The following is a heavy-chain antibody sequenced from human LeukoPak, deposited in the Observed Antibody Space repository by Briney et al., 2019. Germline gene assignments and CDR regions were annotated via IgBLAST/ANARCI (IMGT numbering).Heavy chain of an antibody. D-gene: IGHD1-26*01. J-gene: IGHJ6*03. CDR3: ARRVDSGSSRYYYYYMDV. CDR1: GGSISSYY. V-gene: IGHV4-59*01. Sequence: PSETLSLTCTVSGGSISSYYWSWIRQPPGKGLEGFGYIYYSGSTNYNPSLKSRVTISVDTSKNQFSLKLSSVTAADTAVYYCARRVDSGSSRYYYYYMDVWGKGTTVTVSS. CDR2: IYYSGST.